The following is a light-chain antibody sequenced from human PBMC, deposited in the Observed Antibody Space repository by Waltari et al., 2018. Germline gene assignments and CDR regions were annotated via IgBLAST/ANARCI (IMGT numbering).Light chain of an antibody. CDR3: QQHGTLPAT. J-gene: IGKJ1*01. Sequence: EIVLTQSPGTASLSPGHRVTLSCRASQSVGSSSLAWYQQKPGQAPRLVIYRASRRATGIPDRFSGSGSGTDFSLTISRLEPEDFAVYYCQQHGTLPATFGQGTKVEIK. CDR2: RAS. CDR1: QSVGSSS. V-gene: IGKV3-20*01.